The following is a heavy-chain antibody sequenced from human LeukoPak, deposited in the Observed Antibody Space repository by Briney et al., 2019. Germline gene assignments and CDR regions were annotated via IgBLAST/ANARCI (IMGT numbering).Heavy chain of an antibody. Sequence: GGSLRLSCAASGFTFSSYAMSWVRQAPGKGLEWVSAFSGSGGSTYYADSVKGRFTISRDNSKNTLYLQMNSLRAEDAAVYYCAKLYYDSSGYYRRDNWFDPWGQGTLVTVSS. CDR3: AKLYYDSSGYYRRDNWFDP. CDR2: FSGSGGST. CDR1: GFTFSSYA. D-gene: IGHD3-22*01. V-gene: IGHV3-23*01. J-gene: IGHJ5*02.